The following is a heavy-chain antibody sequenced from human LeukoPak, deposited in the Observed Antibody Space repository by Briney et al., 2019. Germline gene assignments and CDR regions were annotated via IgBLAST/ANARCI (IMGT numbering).Heavy chain of an antibody. J-gene: IGHJ4*02. V-gene: IGHV1-24*01. CDR2: FDPEDGET. CDR3: ATDLVLMESGSYRDY. D-gene: IGHD1-26*01. CDR1: GCTLTELS. Sequence: ASVKVSCKVSGCTLTELSMHWVRQAPGKGLEWMGGFDPEDGETIYAQKFQGRVTMTEDTSTDTAYMELSSLRSEDTAVYYCATDLVLMESGSYRDYWGQGTLVTVSS.